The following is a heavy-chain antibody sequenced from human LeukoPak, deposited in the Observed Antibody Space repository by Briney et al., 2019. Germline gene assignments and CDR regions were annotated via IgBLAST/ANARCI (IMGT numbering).Heavy chain of an antibody. Sequence: PSETLSLTCAISGHSITRGYYWAWFRSSPGKGLEWIATFFQSEKSFYNASLKSRVIMSLDTSKSQFSLNLTSVTAADTAVYYCARVLPVPYLLDSWGQGTHVTVSS. J-gene: IGHJ4*02. D-gene: IGHD2/OR15-2a*01. CDR1: GHSITRGYY. CDR2: FFQSEKS. CDR3: ARVLPVPYLLDS. V-gene: IGHV4-38-2*01.